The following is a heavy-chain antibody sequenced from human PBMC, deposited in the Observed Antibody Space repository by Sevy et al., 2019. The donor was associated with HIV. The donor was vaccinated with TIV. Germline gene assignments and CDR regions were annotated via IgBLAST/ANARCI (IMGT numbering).Heavy chain of an antibody. J-gene: IGHJ4*02. V-gene: IGHV3-53*01. CDR2: IYSGGHT. D-gene: IGHD1-26*01. CDR1: GFTVSSNY. Sequence: GGSLRLSCAASGFTVSSNYMSWVRQTPGKGLEWVSVIYSGGHTDYADSVKGRFTISRDISKNTVHLQMNSLRAEGTAVYYCARDRRGSNYEDFDYWGQGTLVTVSS. CDR3: ARDRRGSNYEDFDY.